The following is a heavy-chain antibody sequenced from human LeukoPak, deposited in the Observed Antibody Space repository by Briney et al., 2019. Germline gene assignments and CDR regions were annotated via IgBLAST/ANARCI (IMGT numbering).Heavy chain of an antibody. CDR1: GFTFSSYA. CDR2: ISDNGGVT. CDR3: ARDVVGATRLADY. J-gene: IGHJ4*02. V-gene: IGHV3-23*01. Sequence: GGSLRLSCAASGFTFSSYAMNWVRQAPGKGLEWVSIISDNGGVTFYADSVKGRFTISRDNAKNSLYLQMNSLRAEDTALYYCARDVVGATRLADYWGQGTLVTVSS. D-gene: IGHD1-26*01.